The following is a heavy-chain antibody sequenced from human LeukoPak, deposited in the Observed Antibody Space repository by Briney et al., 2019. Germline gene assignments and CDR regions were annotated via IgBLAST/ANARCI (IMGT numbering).Heavy chain of an antibody. CDR3: ARFTYYYGSGSNDAFDI. D-gene: IGHD3-10*01. CDR1: GGSISSYY. Sequence: SETLSLTCTASGGSISSYYWSWIWQPPGKGLEWIGYIYYSGSTNYNPSLKSRVTMSVDTSKNQFSLKLSSVTAADTAVYYCARFTYYYGSGSNDAFDIWGQGTMVTVSS. CDR2: IYYSGST. V-gene: IGHV4-59*01. J-gene: IGHJ3*02.